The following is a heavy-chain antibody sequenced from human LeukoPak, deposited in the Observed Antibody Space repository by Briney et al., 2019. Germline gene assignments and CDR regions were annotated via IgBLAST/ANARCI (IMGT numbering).Heavy chain of an antibody. CDR1: GFTFSGSA. D-gene: IGHD1-26*01. V-gene: IGHV3-73*01. Sequence: PGGSPRLSCAASGFTFSGSAMHWVRQASGKGLEWVGRIRSKANSYATAYAASVKGRFTISRDDSKNTAYLQMNSLKTEDTAVYYCTRQVDSGSYDYYGMDVWGQGTTVTVSS. J-gene: IGHJ6*02. CDR3: TRQVDSGSYDYYGMDV. CDR2: IRSKANSYAT.